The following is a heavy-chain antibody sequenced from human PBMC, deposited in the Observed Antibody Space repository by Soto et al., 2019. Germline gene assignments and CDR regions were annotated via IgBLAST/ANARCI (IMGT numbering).Heavy chain of an antibody. Sequence: SETLSLTCTVSGGSISSYYWSWIRQPAGKGLEWIGRIYTSGSTNYNPSPKSRVTMSVDTSKNQFSLKLSSVAAADTAVYYCARDRIPSARSGFDPWGQGTLVTVSS. D-gene: IGHD2-2*02. J-gene: IGHJ5*02. V-gene: IGHV4-4*07. CDR3: ARDRIPSARSGFDP. CDR1: GGSISSYY. CDR2: IYTSGST.